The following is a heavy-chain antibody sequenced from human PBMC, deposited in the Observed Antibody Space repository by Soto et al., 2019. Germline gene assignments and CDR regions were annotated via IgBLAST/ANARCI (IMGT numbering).Heavy chain of an antibody. V-gene: IGHV3-30*03. CDR3: ARNRDGDSGWPDNFDY. D-gene: IGHD4-17*01. J-gene: IGHJ4*02. CDR2: VSHDGSAT. Sequence: QVQLLESGGGVVQPGRSLRLSCVASGFTFTDSGMHWVRQTPGKGLEWVAFVSHDGSATSYADSVKGRFTISRDISTNTLHLQRNSLRPEDTAVYYCARNRDGDSGWPDNFDYWGQGTLVTVSS. CDR1: GFTFTDSG.